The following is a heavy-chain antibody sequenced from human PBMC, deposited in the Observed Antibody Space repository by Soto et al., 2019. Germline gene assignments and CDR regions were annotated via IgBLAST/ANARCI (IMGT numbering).Heavy chain of an antibody. CDR3: AKGVRAVATIDY. D-gene: IGHD5-12*01. Sequence: LRLSCAASGFTFSSYAMSWVRQAPGRGLEWVSAISGSGGSTYYADSVKGRFTISRDNSKNTLYLQMNSLRAEDTAVYYCAKGVRAVATIDYWGQGTLVTVSS. J-gene: IGHJ4*02. CDR2: ISGSGGST. CDR1: GFTFSSYA. V-gene: IGHV3-23*01.